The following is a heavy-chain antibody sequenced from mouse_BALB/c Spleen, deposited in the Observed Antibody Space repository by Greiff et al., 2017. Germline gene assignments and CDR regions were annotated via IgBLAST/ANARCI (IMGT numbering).Heavy chain of an antibody. CDR2: ISDGGSYT. CDR3: ARDLYGSSSAMDY. V-gene: IGHV5-4*02. D-gene: IGHD1-1*01. J-gene: IGHJ4*01. CDR1: GFTFSDYY. Sequence: EVQLVESGGGLVKPGGSLKLSCAASGFTFSDYYMYWVRQTPEKRLEWVATISDGGSYTYYPDSVKGRFTISRDNAKNNLYLQMSSLKSEDTAMYYCARDLYGSSSAMDYWGQGTSVTVSS.